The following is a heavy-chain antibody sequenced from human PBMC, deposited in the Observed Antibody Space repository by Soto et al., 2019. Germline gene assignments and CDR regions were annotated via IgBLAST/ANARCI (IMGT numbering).Heavy chain of an antibody. V-gene: IGHV4-59*01. CDR3: ARVRGIRRDLDY. CDR2: IYYSGST. Sequence: QVQLQESGPGLVKPSETLSLTCTVSGGSISSYYWSWIRQPPGKGLEWIGYIYYSGSTNYNPSLKSRVTISVDTSKNQFSLELSSVTAADTAVYYCARVRGIRRDLDYWGQGTLVTVSS. CDR1: GGSISSYY. D-gene: IGHD3-10*01. J-gene: IGHJ4*02.